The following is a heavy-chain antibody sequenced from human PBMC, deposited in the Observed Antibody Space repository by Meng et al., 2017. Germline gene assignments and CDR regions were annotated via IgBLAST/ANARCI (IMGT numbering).Heavy chain of an antibody. V-gene: IGHV3-33*01. Sequence: ARSLTLSCAASGFTFSSYGMHWVRQAPGKGLGWVAVIWYDGSNKYYADSVKGRFTISRDNSTNTLYLQMNSLRAEDTAVYYCARDKSPGYSSSWNYFDYWGQGTLVTVSS. J-gene: IGHJ4*02. CDR1: GFTFSSYG. CDR3: ARDKSPGYSSSWNYFDY. D-gene: IGHD6-13*01. CDR2: IWYDGSNK.